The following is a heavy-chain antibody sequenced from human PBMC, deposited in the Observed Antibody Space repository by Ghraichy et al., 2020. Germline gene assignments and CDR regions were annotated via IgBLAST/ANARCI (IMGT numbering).Heavy chain of an antibody. CDR1: GGSFSGYY. V-gene: IGHV4-34*01. J-gene: IGHJ6*02. CDR2: INHSGST. CDR3: ARVRVRGVKRTYYGMDV. D-gene: IGHD3-10*01. Sequence: SETLSLTCAVYGGSFSGYYWSWIRQPPGNGLEWIGEINHSGSTNYNPSLKSRVTISVDTSKNQFSLKLSSVTAADMAVYYCARVRVRGVKRTYYGMDVWGQGTTVTVSS.